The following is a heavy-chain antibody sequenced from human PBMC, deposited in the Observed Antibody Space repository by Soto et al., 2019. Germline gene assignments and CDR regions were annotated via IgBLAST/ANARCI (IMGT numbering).Heavy chain of an antibody. V-gene: IGHV1-69*06. J-gene: IGHJ6*02. CDR2: IIPIFGTA. D-gene: IGHD1-7*01. Sequence: ASVKVSCKASGGTFSSYAISWVRQAPGQGLEWMGGIIPIFGTANYAQKFQGRVTITADKSTSTAYMELSSLRSEDTAVYYCATNSELRTTYYYYGMDVCGQGTTVTVSS. CDR3: ATNSELRTTYYYYGMDV. CDR1: GGTFSSYA.